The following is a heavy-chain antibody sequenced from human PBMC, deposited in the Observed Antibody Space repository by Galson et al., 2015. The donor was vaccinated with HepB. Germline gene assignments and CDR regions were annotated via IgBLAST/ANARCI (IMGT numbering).Heavy chain of an antibody. CDR2: ISWDGGST. J-gene: IGHJ4*02. CDR1: GFTFDDYT. CDR3: AKDIRARGSSHYFDY. Sequence: SLRLSCAASGFTFDDYTMHWVRQAPGKGLEWVSLISWDGGSTYYADSVKGRFTISRDNSKNSLYLQMNSLRTEDTALYYCAKDIRARGSSHYFDYWGQGTLVTVSS. D-gene: IGHD6-6*01. V-gene: IGHV3-43*01.